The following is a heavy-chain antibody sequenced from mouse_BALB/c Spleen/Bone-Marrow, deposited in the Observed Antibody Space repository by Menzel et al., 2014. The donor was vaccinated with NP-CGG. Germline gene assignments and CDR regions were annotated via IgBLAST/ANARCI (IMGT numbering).Heavy chain of an antibody. D-gene: IGHD1-1*01. CDR2: IYSGDGDT. Sequence: QVQLKQSGAELARPGASVKLSCKASGYTFTSYWMQWVKQRPGQGLEWIGAIYSGDGDTRNTQKFKGKATLTADKSSSTAYMQLSSLASEDSAVYYCARNYYYGSSWSAMDYWGQGTSVTVSS. CDR3: ARNYYYGSSWSAMDY. CDR1: GYTFTSYW. V-gene: IGHV1-87*01. J-gene: IGHJ4*01.